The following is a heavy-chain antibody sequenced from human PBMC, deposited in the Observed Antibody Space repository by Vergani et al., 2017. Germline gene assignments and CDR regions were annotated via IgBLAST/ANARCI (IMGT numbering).Heavy chain of an antibody. CDR1: GDSVSSNSAA. CDR2: TYYRSKWYN. D-gene: IGHD3-22*01. Sequence: QVQLQQSGPGLVKPSQTLSPTCAISGDSVSSNSAAWNWIRQSPSRGLEWLGRTYYRSKWYNDYAVSLKSLITINPDTSKNQFSLQLNSVTTEDTAVYYCARCTIGGYYDSSGVGAFDIWGQGTMVTVSS. V-gene: IGHV6-1*01. J-gene: IGHJ3*02. CDR3: ARCTIGGYYDSSGVGAFDI.